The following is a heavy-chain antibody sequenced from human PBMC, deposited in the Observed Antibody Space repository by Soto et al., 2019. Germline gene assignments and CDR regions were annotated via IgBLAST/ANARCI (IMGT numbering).Heavy chain of an antibody. D-gene: IGHD6-6*01. CDR1: GFTFSSYE. J-gene: IGHJ3*02. CDR2: ISSSGSTI. CDR3: ARVIDKMIAARPDPFDI. V-gene: IGHV3-48*03. Sequence: GGSLRLSCTASGFTFSSYEMNWVRQAPGKGLEWVSYISSSGSTIYYADSVKGRFTISRDNAKNSLYLQMNSLRAEDTAVYYCARVIDKMIAARPDPFDIWGQGTMVTVSS.